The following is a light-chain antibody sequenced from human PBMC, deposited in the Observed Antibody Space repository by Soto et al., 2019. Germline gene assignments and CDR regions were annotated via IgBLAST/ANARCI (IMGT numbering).Light chain of an antibody. Sequence: QSVLTQPPSVSAAPGQTVTISCSGSSSNIENNYVSWYQQLPGTAPKLLIYDSNKRPSGIPDRFSGSKSGTSATLDITGLQTGDEADYYCGTCDSSLSGHVVFGGGTKLTVL. CDR2: DSN. CDR3: GTCDSSLSGHVV. CDR1: SSNIENNY. J-gene: IGLJ2*01. V-gene: IGLV1-51*01.